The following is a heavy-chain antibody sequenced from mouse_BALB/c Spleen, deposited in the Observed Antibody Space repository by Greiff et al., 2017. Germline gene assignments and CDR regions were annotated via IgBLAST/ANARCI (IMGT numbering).Heavy chain of an antibody. J-gene: IGHJ2*01. Sequence: LQESGAELVRPGASVTLSCKASGYTFTDYEMHWVKQTPVHGLEWIGAIDPETGGTAYNQKFKGKATLTADKSSSTAYMELRSPTSEDSAVYYCTRDSSGYYWGQGTTLTVSS. CDR2: IDPETGGT. CDR3: TRDSSGYY. D-gene: IGHD3-2*01. V-gene: IGHV1-15*01. CDR1: GYTFTDYE.